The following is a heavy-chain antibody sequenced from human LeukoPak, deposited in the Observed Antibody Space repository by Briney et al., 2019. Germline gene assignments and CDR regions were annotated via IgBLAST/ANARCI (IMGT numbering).Heavy chain of an antibody. Sequence: GRSLRLSCATSGFTFSSYGMHWVRQAPGKGLEWVALIWYDGSNKYYADSVKGRFTISRDNSKNTLYLQMNSLRAEDTAVYYCARDGYCSGGSCYSATDYWGQGTLVTVSS. CDR2: IWYDGSNK. J-gene: IGHJ4*02. CDR3: ARDGYCSGGSCYSATDY. V-gene: IGHV3-33*01. D-gene: IGHD2-15*01. CDR1: GFTFSSYG.